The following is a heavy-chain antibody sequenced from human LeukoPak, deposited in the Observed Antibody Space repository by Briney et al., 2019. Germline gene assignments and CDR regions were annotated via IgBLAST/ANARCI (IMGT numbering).Heavy chain of an antibody. V-gene: IGHV3-72*01. CDR3: TRGGSPQTSNYYPREA. D-gene: IGHD6-13*01. Sequence: GGSLRLSCAASGFTFSDHYMDWVRQAPGKGLEWVGRGRNKANGYTPEYAASVKGRFTISRDDSKNSLYLQMNSVKTEDTAVYYCTRGGSPQTSNYYPREAWGLGTPVTVSS. CDR2: GRNKANGYTP. CDR1: GFTFSDHY. J-gene: IGHJ6*02.